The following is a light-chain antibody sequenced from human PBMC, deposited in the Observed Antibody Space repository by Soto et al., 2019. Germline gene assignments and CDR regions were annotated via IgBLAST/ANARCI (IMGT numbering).Light chain of an antibody. V-gene: IGKV3-15*01. CDR3: QQYNNWPPMV. CDR1: QSVSSN. J-gene: IGKJ1*01. Sequence: EIVMTQSPATLSVSPGERATLSCRASQSVSSNLAWYQQKPGQAPRLLIYGASTRATGIPARFSGSGSGTEFTLTISSLQSVDFAVYYCQQYNNWPPMVFGQGTKVEIK. CDR2: GAS.